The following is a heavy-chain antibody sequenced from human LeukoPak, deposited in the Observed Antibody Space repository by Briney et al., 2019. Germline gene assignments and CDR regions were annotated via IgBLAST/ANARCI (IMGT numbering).Heavy chain of an antibody. Sequence: GGSLRLSCAASGFTFSSHWMSWVRQVPGKGLEWVANIKEDGSEKYFVDSVKGRFTISRDNAKNSLYLQMNSLRAEDTAVYYCAKSYSSEENSYYYMDVWGKGTTVTVSS. J-gene: IGHJ6*03. CDR1: GFTFSSHW. V-gene: IGHV3-7*03. D-gene: IGHD6-19*01. CDR2: IKEDGSEK. CDR3: AKSYSSEENSYYYMDV.